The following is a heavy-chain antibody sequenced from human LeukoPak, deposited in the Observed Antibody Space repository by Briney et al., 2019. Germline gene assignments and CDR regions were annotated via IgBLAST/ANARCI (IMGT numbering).Heavy chain of an antibody. CDR1: GGSISSGSYY. Sequence: SETLSLTCTVSGGSISSGSYYWSWIRQPAGKGLEWIGRIYTSGSTNYNPSLKSRVTISVDTSKNQFSLKLSSVTAADTAVYYRAREVDYWGQGTLVTVSS. V-gene: IGHV4-61*02. J-gene: IGHJ4*02. CDR2: IYTSGST. CDR3: AREVDY.